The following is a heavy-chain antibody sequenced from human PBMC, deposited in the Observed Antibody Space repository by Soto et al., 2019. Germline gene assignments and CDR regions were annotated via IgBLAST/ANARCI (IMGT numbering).Heavy chain of an antibody. J-gene: IGHJ6*02. CDR1: VYSFTSYW. D-gene: IGHD6-19*01. CDR3: ARHIAVAGPDYYYYGMDV. V-gene: IGHV5-10-1*01. Sequence: PGESLKISCKGSVYSFTSYWISWVRQMPGKGLEWMGRIDPSDSYTNYSPSFQGHVTISADKSISTAYLQWSSLKASDTAMYYCARHIAVAGPDYYYYGMDVWGQGTTVTVSS. CDR2: IDPSDSYT.